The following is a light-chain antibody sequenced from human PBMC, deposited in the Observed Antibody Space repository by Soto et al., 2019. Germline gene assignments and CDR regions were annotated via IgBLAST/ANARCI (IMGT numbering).Light chain of an antibody. CDR1: QGISNY. J-gene: IGKJ3*01. CDR2: DAS. Sequence: DIQLTQSPSSLSASVGDRVTITCRASQGISNYLAWYQHKPGKVPELLIYDASTLQSGVPSRFTGSGSGTDFTLTIGSLQPEDVATYCCQKYRGALLLTFDRGPKMAI. V-gene: IGKV1-27*01. CDR3: QKYRGALLLT.